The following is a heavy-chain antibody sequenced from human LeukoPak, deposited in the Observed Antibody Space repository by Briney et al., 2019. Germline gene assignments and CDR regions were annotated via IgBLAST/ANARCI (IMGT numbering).Heavy chain of an antibody. CDR3: ARTYDILTGPWFDP. CDR2: IYTSGST. Sequence: SETLSLTCTASGGSISSYYWSWIRQPAGKGLEWIGRIYTSGSTNYNPSLKSRVTMSVDTSKNQSSLKLSSVTAADTAVYYCARTYDILTGPWFDPWGQGTLVTVSS. D-gene: IGHD3-9*01. J-gene: IGHJ5*02. CDR1: GGSISSYY. V-gene: IGHV4-4*07.